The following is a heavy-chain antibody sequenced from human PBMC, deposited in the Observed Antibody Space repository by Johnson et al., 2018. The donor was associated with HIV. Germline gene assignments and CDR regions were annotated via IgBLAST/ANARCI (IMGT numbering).Heavy chain of an antibody. V-gene: IGHV3-66*01. D-gene: IGHD2-8*01. J-gene: IGHJ3*02. CDR1: GFTVSSNY. CDR3: AKGGIVLIVYHPAEAFDI. Sequence: VQVLESGGGVVQPGGSLRLSCAASGFTVSSNYMSWVRQAPGTGLEWVAVIYSGGSTYYADSVKGRFTISRDTSKNTLYMQMNSLRAEDTAVYYCAKGGIVLIVYHPAEAFDIWGQGTMVTVSS. CDR2: IYSGGST.